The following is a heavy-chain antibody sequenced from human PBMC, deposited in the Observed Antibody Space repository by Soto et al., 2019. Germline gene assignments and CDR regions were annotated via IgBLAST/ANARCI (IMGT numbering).Heavy chain of an antibody. Sequence: PSETLSLTCTVSCGSISGYYWSWIRQPPGNRLDCIGYMYYTGFTNXXPSLRSRXXISIGTSKNHXSLQLXSVTAADTAVYFCARYPRLDCWGQGTLVTVSS. V-gene: IGHV4-59*08. CDR2: MYYTGFT. J-gene: IGHJ4*02. CDR1: CGSISGYY. CDR3: ARYPRLDC.